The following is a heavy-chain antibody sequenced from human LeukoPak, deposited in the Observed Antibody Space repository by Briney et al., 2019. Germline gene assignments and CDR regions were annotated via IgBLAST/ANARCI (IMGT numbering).Heavy chain of an antibody. CDR3: ARAGYYYDSSDTTYYFDY. J-gene: IGHJ4*02. CDR2: ISYDGSNK. D-gene: IGHD3-22*01. V-gene: IGHV3-30-3*01. Sequence: PGRSLRLSCAASGFTFSSYAMHWVRQAPGKGLEWVAVISYDGSNKYYADSVKGRFTISRDNSKNTLYLQMNSLRAEDTAVYYCARAGYYYDSSDTTYYFDYWGQGTLVTVSS. CDR1: GFTFSSYA.